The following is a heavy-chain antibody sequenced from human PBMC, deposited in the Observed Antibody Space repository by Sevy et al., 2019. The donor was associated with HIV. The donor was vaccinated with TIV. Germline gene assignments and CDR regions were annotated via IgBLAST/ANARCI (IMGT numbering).Heavy chain of an antibody. D-gene: IGHD3-22*01. J-gene: IGHJ4*02. CDR3: ENIVVINYFDY. CDR2: ISGSGGST. V-gene: IGHV3-23*01. Sequence: GGSLRLSCAASGFTFSSDAMNWVRQAPGKGLEWVSAISGSGGSTYYADSVKGRFTISRDNSKNTLYLQMNSLRAEDTTVYYCENIVVINYFDYWGQGTLVTVSS. CDR1: GFTFSSDA.